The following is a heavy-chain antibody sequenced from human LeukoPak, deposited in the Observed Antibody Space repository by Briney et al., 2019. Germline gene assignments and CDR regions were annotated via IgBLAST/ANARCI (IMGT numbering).Heavy chain of an antibody. CDR1: GGSISSGGYY. V-gene: IGHV4-31*03. J-gene: IGHJ6*02. Sequence: PSETLSLTCTVSGGSISSGGYYWSWIRQRPGKGLEWIGYIYESGSTYYNPSLKSRVTISVDTSKNQFSLKLSSTTAADTAVYYWARDMVVVPAQMNYYYYYGRDVWGQGTTVTVSS. CDR2: IYESGST. CDR3: ARDMVVVPAQMNYYYYYGRDV. D-gene: IGHD2-2*01.